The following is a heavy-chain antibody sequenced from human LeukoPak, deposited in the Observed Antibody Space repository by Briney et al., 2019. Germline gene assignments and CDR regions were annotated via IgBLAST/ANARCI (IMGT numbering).Heavy chain of an antibody. CDR3: ARDPSVFRDAFDI. CDR1: GFTFSSYT. J-gene: IGHJ3*02. Sequence: GGSLRLSCAASGFTFSSYTMNWVRQAPGKGLEWVSYISSSSSTIYYADSVKGRFTISRDNAKNSLYLQMNSLRAEDTAVYYCARDPSVFRDAFDIWGQGTMVTVSS. CDR2: ISSSSSTI. V-gene: IGHV3-48*01.